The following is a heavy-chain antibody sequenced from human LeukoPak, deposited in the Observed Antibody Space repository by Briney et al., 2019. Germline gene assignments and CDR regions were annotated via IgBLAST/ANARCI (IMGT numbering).Heavy chain of an antibody. V-gene: IGHV4-59*08. CDR3: ARPLSKAAAVAGTRAFDI. CDR1: GGSISSYY. J-gene: IGHJ3*02. Sequence: SETLSLTCTVSGGSISSYYWSWIRQPPGKGLEWIGYIYYSGSTNYNPSLKSRVTISVDTSKNQFSLKLSSVTAADTAVYYCARPLSKAAAVAGTRAFDIWGQGTMVTVSS. CDR2: IYYSGST. D-gene: IGHD6-19*01.